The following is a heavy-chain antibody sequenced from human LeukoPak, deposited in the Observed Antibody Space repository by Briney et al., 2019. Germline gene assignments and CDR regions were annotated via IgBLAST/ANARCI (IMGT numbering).Heavy chain of an antibody. J-gene: IGHJ5*02. CDR1: GYRFNIYE. CDR2: VNPNSGDT. V-gene: IGHV1-8*01. Sequence: ASVTVSCKTSGYRFNIYEINWVRQATGQGLEWMGWVNPNSGDTDYAQKFQGRLTMTRNTSISTAYMELSGLRLEDTAVYYCSRGPRFDPWGQGTQVTVSS. CDR3: SRGPRFDP.